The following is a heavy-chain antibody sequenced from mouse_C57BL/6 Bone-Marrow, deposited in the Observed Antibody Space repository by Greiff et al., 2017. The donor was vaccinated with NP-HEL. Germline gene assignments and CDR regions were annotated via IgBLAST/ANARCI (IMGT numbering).Heavy chain of an antibody. J-gene: IGHJ3*01. V-gene: IGHV1-55*01. CDR1: GYTFTSYW. Sequence: QVQLQQPGAELVKPGASVKMSCKASGYTFTSYWITWVKQRPGQGLEWIGDIYPGSGRPNYNAKFMSKATLTVDTSSSTAYMQLSSLTSEDSAVYYCAFDYYGSSYVWGQGTLVTVSA. CDR3: AFDYYGSSYV. CDR2: IYPGSGRP. D-gene: IGHD1-1*01.